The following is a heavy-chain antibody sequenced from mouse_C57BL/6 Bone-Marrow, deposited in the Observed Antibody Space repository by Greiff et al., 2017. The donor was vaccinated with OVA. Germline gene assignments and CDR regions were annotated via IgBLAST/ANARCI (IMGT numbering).Heavy chain of an antibody. J-gene: IGHJ2*01. D-gene: IGHD2-4*01. Sequence: EVQLQQSGPGLVKPSQTVFLTCTVTGISITTGNYRWSWIRQFPGNKLEWIGYIYYSGTITYNPSLTSRTTITRDTPKNQFFLEMNSLTAEDTATYYCARDIYYDYDGGGFDYWGQGTTLTVSS. CDR3: ARDIYYDYDGGGFDY. CDR1: GISITTGNYR. V-gene: IGHV3-5*01. CDR2: IYYSGTI.